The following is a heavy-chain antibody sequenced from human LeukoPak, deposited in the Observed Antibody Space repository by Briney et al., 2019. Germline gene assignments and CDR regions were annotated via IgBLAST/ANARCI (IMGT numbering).Heavy chain of an antibody. CDR2: ISAYHGNT. CDR3: ARALGGYDSSGYFDY. J-gene: IGHJ4*02. D-gene: IGHD3-22*01. CDR1: GYTFTSYG. Sequence: GASVKVSCKASGYTFTSYGISWVRQAPGQGLEWMGWISAYHGNTNYAQKLQGRVTMTTDTSTSTAYMELRSLRSDDTAVYYCARALGGYDSSGYFDYWGQGTLVTVSS. V-gene: IGHV1-18*01.